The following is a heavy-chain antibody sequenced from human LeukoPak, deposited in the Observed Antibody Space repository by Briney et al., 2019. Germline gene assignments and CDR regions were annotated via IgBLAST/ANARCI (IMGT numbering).Heavy chain of an antibody. D-gene: IGHD6-13*01. CDR3: AKKRGPQQLADIDF. J-gene: IGHJ4*02. CDR1: GFSFSSYA. CDR2: ISGGGHNT. Sequence: GGSLRLSCAASGFSFSSYAMSWVRQAPGKGLEWVSAISGGGHNTYYADSVKGRFTISRDNSKNTLYLQMNSLRAEDTAIYYCAKKRGPQQLADIDFWGQGTLVTVSS. V-gene: IGHV3-23*01.